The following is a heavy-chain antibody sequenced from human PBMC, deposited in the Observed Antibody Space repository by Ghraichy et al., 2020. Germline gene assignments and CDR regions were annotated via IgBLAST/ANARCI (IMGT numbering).Heavy chain of an antibody. V-gene: IGHV4-34*01. J-gene: IGHJ4*02. D-gene: IGHD6-19*01. CDR1: GGSFSGYY. Sequence: SETLSLTCAVYGGSFSGYYWSWIRQTPGKRLEWIGEITQSGSTNYNPSLKSRVTISVDTSKNQFSLNLRPVTAADTAVYYCAMRRIDVGVTRGSFDYWGQGTLVTVSS. CDR3: AMRRIDVGVTRGSFDY. CDR2: ITQSGST.